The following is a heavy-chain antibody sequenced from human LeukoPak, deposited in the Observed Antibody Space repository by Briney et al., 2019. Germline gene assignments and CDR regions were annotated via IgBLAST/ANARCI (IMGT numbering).Heavy chain of an antibody. Sequence: PGGSLRLSCAASGFTFSNYEMNWVRQAPGKGLEWISHISNFGDIIHYADSVEGRFTISRDNSKNTLYLQMNSLRAEDTAVYYCAKDAGSTVTPPFDFDYWGQGTLVTVSS. J-gene: IGHJ4*02. V-gene: IGHV3-48*03. D-gene: IGHD4-17*01. CDR2: ISNFGDII. CDR1: GFTFSNYE. CDR3: AKDAGSTVTPPFDFDY.